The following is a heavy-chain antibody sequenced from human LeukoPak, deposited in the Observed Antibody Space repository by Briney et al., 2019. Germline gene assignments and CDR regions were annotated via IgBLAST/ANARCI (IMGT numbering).Heavy chain of an antibody. D-gene: IGHD5-18*01. J-gene: IGHJ4*02. CDR1: GFTISSQN. CDR3: AKREYSYGPNFDY. V-gene: IGHV3-23*01. CDR2: ISGSGGST. Sequence: GGSLRLSCVASGFTISSQNMNWVRQAPGKGLEWVSGISGSGGSTYYADSVKGRFTISRDNSKNTLYLQMNSLRAEDTAVYYCAKREYSYGPNFDYWGQGTLVTVSS.